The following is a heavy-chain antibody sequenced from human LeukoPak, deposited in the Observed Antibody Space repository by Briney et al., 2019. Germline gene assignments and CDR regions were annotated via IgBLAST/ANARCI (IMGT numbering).Heavy chain of an antibody. V-gene: IGHV3-13*01. J-gene: IGHJ2*01. Sequence: QPGGSLRLSCAASGFTFSSYDMHWVRQATGKGLEWVSAIGIAGDTYYPGSVKGRFTISRENARNSLYLQMNSLRAGDTAVYYCARGGDIIGFGEPTYFDLWGRGTLVTVSS. D-gene: IGHD3-10*01. CDR1: GFTFSSYD. CDR2: IGIAGDT. CDR3: ARGGDIIGFGEPTYFDL.